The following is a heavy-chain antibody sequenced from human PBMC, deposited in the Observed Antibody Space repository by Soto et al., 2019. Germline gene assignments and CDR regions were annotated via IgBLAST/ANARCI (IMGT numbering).Heavy chain of an antibody. V-gene: IGHV4-59*01. CDR3: ARHNYGSGSTYFDY. CDR1: GGSISGYY. Sequence: SETLSLTCSVSGGSISGYYWSWLRQPPGKGLEWLGYIFHIGSTNYNPSLKSRVTMSLDTSKNQLSLKLNSVTAADTAVYYCARHNYGSGSTYFDYWGQGTLVTVSS. J-gene: IGHJ4*02. CDR2: IFHIGST. D-gene: IGHD3-10*01.